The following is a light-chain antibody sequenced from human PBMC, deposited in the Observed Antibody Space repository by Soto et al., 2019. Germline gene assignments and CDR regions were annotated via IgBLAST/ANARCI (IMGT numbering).Light chain of an antibody. Sequence: DIVMTQSPDSLAVSLGERATINCKSSQSVLYSSNNKNYLAWYQQKPGQPPKLLIYWASTRESGVPDRFSGSGSGTDFTLTISSLQAEDVAVYYCQHYYSTPRTFCQGTKVEIK. CDR3: QHYYSTPRT. CDR2: WAS. V-gene: IGKV4-1*01. CDR1: QSVLYSSNNKNY. J-gene: IGKJ1*01.